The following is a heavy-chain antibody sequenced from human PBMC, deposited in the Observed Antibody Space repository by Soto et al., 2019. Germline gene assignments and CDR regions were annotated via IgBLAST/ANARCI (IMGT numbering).Heavy chain of an antibody. CDR1: GYTFTSYD. V-gene: IGHV1-8*01. J-gene: IGHJ4*02. Sequence: ASVKVSCKASGYTFTSYDINWVRQATGQGLEWMGWMNPNSGNTGYAQKFQGRVTMTRNTSISTAYMELSSLRSEDTAVYYCARAAYGSETPDYWGQGTLVTVSS. CDR3: ARAAYGSETPDY. CDR2: MNPNSGNT. D-gene: IGHD3-10*01.